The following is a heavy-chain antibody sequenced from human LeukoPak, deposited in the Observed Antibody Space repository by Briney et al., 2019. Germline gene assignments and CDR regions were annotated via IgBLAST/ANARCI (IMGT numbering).Heavy chain of an antibody. J-gene: IGHJ3*01. CDR1: GFAFTAFA. CDR3: AKGGAAMTYAPHGDVGTTTLDGFDV. Sequence: PGGSQRLSCVASGFAFTAFAMSWVRQAPGKGLEWVSTVSGSGGHSFYADPVKGRFTISRENSKKTVYLPMGSLRPEATALYYCAKGGAAMTYAPHGDVGTTTLDGFDVWGQGTMVTVSS. V-gene: IGHV3-23*01. D-gene: IGHD4-11*01. CDR2: VSGSGGHS.